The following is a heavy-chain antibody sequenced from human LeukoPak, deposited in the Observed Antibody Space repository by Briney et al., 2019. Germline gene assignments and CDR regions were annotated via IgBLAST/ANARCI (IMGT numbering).Heavy chain of an antibody. J-gene: IGHJ5*02. D-gene: IGHD3-10*01. V-gene: IGHV1-2*02. CDR2: INANSGGT. Sequence: GASVKVSCKASGYTLTGYYIHWVRQAPGQGLECMGWINANSGGTNYAQKFQGRVTMTRDTSISTAYMELSRLRSDDTAVYYCARGASGSYFSWLDPWGQGTLVTVSS. CDR1: GYTLTGYY. CDR3: ARGASGSYFSWLDP.